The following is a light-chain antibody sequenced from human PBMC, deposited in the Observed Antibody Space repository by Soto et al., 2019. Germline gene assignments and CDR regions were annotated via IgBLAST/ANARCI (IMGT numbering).Light chain of an antibody. V-gene: IGKV1-5*03. CDR2: KAS. CDR3: QQYNSYSEA. CDR1: QSISSW. J-gene: IGKJ1*01. Sequence: DIQITQSPSTLSASVGDRVTITCRASQSISSWLAWYQQKPGKAPKLLIYKASTLKSGVPSRFSGSGSGTEFTLTISSLQPDDFATYYCQQYNSYSEAFGQGTNVDIK.